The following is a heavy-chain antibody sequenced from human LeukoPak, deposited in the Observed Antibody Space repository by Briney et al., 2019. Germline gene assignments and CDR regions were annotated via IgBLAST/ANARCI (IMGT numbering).Heavy chain of an antibody. CDR1: GGSVSSGSYY. Sequence: SETLSLTCTVSGGSVSSGSYYWSWIRQPPGKGLEWIGYIYYSGSTNYNPSLKSRVTISVDTSKNQFSLKLSSVTAADTAVYYCARGGGYSYGLDYWGQGTLVTVSS. D-gene: IGHD5-18*01. CDR2: IYYSGST. J-gene: IGHJ4*02. V-gene: IGHV4-61*01. CDR3: ARGGGYSYGLDY.